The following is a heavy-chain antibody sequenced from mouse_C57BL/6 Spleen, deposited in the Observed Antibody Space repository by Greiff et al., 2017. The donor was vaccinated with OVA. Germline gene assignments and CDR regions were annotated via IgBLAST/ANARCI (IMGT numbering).Heavy chain of an antibody. CDR2: ISSGGSYT. D-gene: IGHD2-5*01. CDR1: GFTFSSYG. V-gene: IGHV5-6*01. J-gene: IGHJ2*01. CDR3: ARQAYYSNYYYFDY. Sequence: EVQLMESGGDLVKPGGSLKLSCAASGFTFSSYGMSWVRQTPGKSLEWVATISSGGSYTYYPDSVKGRVTISMDNAKNTLYLQMSSLKSEDTAMYYCARQAYYSNYYYFDYWGQGTTLTVSS.